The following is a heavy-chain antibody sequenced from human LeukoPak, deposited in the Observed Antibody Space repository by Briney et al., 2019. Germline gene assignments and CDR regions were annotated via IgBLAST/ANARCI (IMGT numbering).Heavy chain of an antibody. CDR1: GGTFSSYA. CDR2: IIPIFGTA. V-gene: IGHV1-69*13. J-gene: IGHJ3*02. CDR3: ARVEPSIAVAGYDAFDI. D-gene: IGHD6-19*01. Sequence: SVKVSCKASGGTFSSYAISWVRQAPGQGLEWMGGIIPIFGTANYAQKFQGRVTITADESTSTAYMELSSLRSEDTAVYYCARVEPSIAVAGYDAFDIWGQGTMVTVSS.